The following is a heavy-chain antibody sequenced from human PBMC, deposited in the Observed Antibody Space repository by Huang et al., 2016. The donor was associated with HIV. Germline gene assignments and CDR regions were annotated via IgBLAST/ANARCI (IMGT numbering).Heavy chain of an antibody. CDR1: GFTFCSYA. CDR3: ARGDYDYVWGSYRWATRAFDI. J-gene: IGHJ3*02. Sequence: QVQLVESGGGVVQPGRSLRLSCAASGFTFCSYAMHWVRQAPGKGREWVAVISYDGSNKYYADSVKGRFTISRDNSKNTLYLQMNSLRAEDTAVYYCARGDYDYVWGSYRWATRAFDIWGQGTMVTVSS. V-gene: IGHV3-30-3*01. CDR2: ISYDGSNK. D-gene: IGHD3-16*02.